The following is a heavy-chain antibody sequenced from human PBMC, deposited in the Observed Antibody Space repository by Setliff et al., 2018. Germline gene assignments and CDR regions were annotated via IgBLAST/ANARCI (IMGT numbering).Heavy chain of an antibody. CDR2: INVYTGNT. V-gene: IGHV1-18*01. D-gene: IGHD4-17*01. CDR1: GYTSYTYG. Sequence: ASVKVSCKASGYTSYTYGIIWVRQAPGQGLELMGWINVYTGNTNYAQKFQGRVTMTVDTSTNAAFMDLRSLTSDDTAVYYCASSFSHGDYGLGKYWGQGTLVTVSS. J-gene: IGHJ4*02. CDR3: ASSFSHGDYGLGKY.